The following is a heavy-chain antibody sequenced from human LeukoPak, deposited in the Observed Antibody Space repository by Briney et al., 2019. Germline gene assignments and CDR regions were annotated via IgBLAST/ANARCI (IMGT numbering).Heavy chain of an antibody. Sequence: GRSLRLSCAASGFTFDDYAMPWVRQAPGKGLEWVSGISWNSGSIGYADSVKGRFTISRDNAKNSLYLQMNSLRAEDTALYYCAKAYSSSSSFDYWGQGTLVTVSS. CDR1: GFTFDDYA. V-gene: IGHV3-9*01. D-gene: IGHD6-6*01. CDR2: ISWNSGSI. CDR3: AKAYSSSSSFDY. J-gene: IGHJ4*02.